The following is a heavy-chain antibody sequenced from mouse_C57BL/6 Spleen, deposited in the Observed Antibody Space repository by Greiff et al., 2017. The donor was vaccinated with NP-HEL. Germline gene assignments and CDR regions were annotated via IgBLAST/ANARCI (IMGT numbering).Heavy chain of an antibody. CDR2: IYPRSGNT. D-gene: IGHD1-1*01. CDR1: GYTFTSYG. Sequence: VQLQQSGAELARPGASVKLSCKASGYTFTSYGISWVKQRTGQGLEWIGEIYPRSGNTYYNEKFKGKATLTADKSSSTAYMELRSLTSEDSAVYFCARGGITTVVATGFDYWGQVTTLTVSS. CDR3: ARGGITTVVATGFDY. V-gene: IGHV1-81*01. J-gene: IGHJ2*01.